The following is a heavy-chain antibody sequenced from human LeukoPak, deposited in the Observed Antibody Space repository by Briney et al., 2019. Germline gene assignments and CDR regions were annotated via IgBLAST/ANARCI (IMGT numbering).Heavy chain of an antibody. CDR3: ARVVVSAAGTDSGFDP. CDR1: GGSFSGYY. Sequence: PSETLSLTCAVYGGSFSGYYWSWIRQPPGKGLEWIGEINHSGSTNYNPSLKSRVTISVDTSKNQFSLKLSSVTAADTAVYYCARVVVSAAGTDSGFDPWGQGTLVTVSS. CDR2: INHSGST. J-gene: IGHJ5*02. D-gene: IGHD6-13*01. V-gene: IGHV4-34*01.